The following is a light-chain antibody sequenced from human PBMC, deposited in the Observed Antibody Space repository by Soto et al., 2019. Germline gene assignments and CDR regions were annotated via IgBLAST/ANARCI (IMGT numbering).Light chain of an antibody. Sequence: DIQMTQSPSSVSASVGDRVTITCRASQDISSWVAWYQQKPGKAPKLLISAASSLQSGVPRRFSGSGSGTDFTLGISSLQAEDFATYFCQQGDSFPFTFGGGTKVEIK. CDR1: QDISSW. CDR3: QQGDSFPFT. CDR2: AAS. J-gene: IGKJ4*01. V-gene: IGKV1-12*01.